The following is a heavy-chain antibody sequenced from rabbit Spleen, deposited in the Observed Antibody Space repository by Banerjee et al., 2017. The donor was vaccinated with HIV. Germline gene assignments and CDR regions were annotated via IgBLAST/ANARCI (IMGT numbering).Heavy chain of an antibody. Sequence: QPLVESGGGLVKPGASLTLTCKASGFDFSRGYDMCWVRLAPGKGLEWIGCIFTGNLKTYYASWAKGRFTISKTSSTTVTLQMTSLTVADTATYFCARDAGSGDYIDVYFDLWGQGTLSSPS. D-gene: IGHD8-1*01. V-gene: IGHV1S40*01. J-gene: IGHJ4*01. CDR2: IFTGNLKT. CDR1: GFDFSRGYD. CDR3: ARDAGSGDYIDVYFDL.